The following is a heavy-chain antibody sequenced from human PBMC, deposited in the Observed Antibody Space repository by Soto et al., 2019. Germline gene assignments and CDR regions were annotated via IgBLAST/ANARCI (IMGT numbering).Heavy chain of an antibody. CDR3: AKDLAVAGRYYYYYGMDV. V-gene: IGHV3-30*18. CDR1: GFTFSSYG. CDR2: ISYDGSNK. Sequence: GGSLRLSCAASGFTFSSYGMHWVRQAPGKGLEWVAVISYDGSNKYYADSVKGRFTISRDNSKNTLYLQMNSLRAEDTAVYYWAKDLAVAGRYYYYYGMDVWGQGTTVPVSS. J-gene: IGHJ6*02. D-gene: IGHD6-19*01.